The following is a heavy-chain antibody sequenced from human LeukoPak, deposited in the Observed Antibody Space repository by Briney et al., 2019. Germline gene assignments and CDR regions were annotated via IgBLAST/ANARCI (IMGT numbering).Heavy chain of an antibody. D-gene: IGHD1-1*01. Sequence: ASVKVSCKASGYTFTGYYMHWVRQAPGQGLVWMGWINPNSGGTNYAQKFQGRVTMTRDTSISTAYMELSRLRSDDTAVYYCARGRILKRHSAEYFQHWGQGTLVTVSS. V-gene: IGHV1-2*02. CDR3: ARGRILKRHSAEYFQH. J-gene: IGHJ1*01. CDR1: GYTFTGYY. CDR2: INPNSGGT.